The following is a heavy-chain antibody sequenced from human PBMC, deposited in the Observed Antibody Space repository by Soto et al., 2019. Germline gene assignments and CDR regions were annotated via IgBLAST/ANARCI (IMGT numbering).Heavy chain of an antibody. V-gene: IGHV1-18*01. D-gene: IGHD4-4*01. CDR1: GYTFTSYG. J-gene: IGHJ5*02. CDR2: ISAYNGNT. Sequence: ASVKVSCKASGYTFTSYGISWVRQAPGQGLEWMGWISAYNGNTNYAQKLQGRVTMTTDTSTSTAYMELRSLRSDDTAVYYCARERMTTVIITDWLVPWGHGTLVTGTS. CDR3: ARERMTTVIITDWLVP.